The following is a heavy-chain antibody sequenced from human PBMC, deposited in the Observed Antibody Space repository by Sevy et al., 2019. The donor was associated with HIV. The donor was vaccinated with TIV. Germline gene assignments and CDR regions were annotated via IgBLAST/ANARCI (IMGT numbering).Heavy chain of an antibody. CDR2: INWSGGST. J-gene: IGHJ4*02. CDR3: ARDPPSYYDYRSGYHDY. D-gene: IGHD3-3*01. Sequence: GGSLRLSCAASGFTFDDYGMSWVRQVPGKGPEWVSGINWSGGSTGYADSVKGRFTISRENAKNSLYLQMKSLRAEDTALYYCARDPPSYYDYRSGYHDYWGQGIRVTVSS. CDR1: GFTFDDYG. V-gene: IGHV3-20*04.